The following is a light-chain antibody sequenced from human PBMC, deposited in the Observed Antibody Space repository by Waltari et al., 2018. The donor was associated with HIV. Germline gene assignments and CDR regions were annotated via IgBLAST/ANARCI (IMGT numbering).Light chain of an antibody. J-gene: IGKJ5*01. Sequence: DIQMTQSPSSLSASVGDRVTIPCRASQGLSNYLTWYQQEPGKAPTTLLYAGSRLESGVPSRCSGSGSGADDTITISGLQPEDVATYYCQHYYPSHPSSFGQGTRLEIK. CDR1: QGLSNY. V-gene: IGKV1-NL1*01. CDR3: QHYYPSHPSS. CDR2: AGS.